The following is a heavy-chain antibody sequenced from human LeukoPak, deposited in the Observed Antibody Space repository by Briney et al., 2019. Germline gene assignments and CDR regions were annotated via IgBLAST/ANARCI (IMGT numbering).Heavy chain of an antibody. CDR2: VSPNGETA. CDR3: AKDLGWIQFGY. CDR1: GFIFRNYG. V-gene: IGHV3-23*01. Sequence: AGGSLRLSCAASGFIFRNYGMNWVRQPPGKGLEWVSGVSPNGETAYYVDSVKGRFTISRDNSKNTVYLQVRSLRAEDTAVYYCAKDLGWIQFGYWGQGALVTVSS. D-gene: IGHD5-18*01. J-gene: IGHJ4*02.